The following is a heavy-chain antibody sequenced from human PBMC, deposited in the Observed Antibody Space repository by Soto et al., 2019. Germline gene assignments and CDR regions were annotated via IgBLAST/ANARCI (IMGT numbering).Heavy chain of an antibody. Sequence: QVQLVQSGAEVKKPGASVKVSCKASGYTFTGYYMHWVRQAPGQGLEWMGWINPNSGGTNYAQKFQGWVTMTRDTSISTAYMELSRLRSDDTAGYYCARGGSSSSDYYYYMDVWGKGTTVTVSS. V-gene: IGHV1-2*04. CDR1: GYTFTGYY. CDR2: INPNSGGT. CDR3: ARGGSSSSDYYYYMDV. D-gene: IGHD6-6*01. J-gene: IGHJ6*03.